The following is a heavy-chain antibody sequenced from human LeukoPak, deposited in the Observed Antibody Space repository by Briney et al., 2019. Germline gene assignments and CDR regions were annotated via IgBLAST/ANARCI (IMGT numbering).Heavy chain of an antibody. J-gene: IGHJ6*02. Sequence: GGSLRLFCAASGFTFSSYAMSWVRQAPGKGLEWVSVIYSGGSTYYADSVKGRFTISRHNSKNTLYLQMNSLRAEDTAVYYCARLLNSYGYYYYGMDVWGQGTTVTVSS. V-gene: IGHV3-53*04. CDR2: IYSGGST. D-gene: IGHD5-18*01. CDR1: GFTFSSYA. CDR3: ARLLNSYGYYYYGMDV.